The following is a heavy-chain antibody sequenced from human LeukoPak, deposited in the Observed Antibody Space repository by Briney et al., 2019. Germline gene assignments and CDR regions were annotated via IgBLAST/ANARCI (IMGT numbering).Heavy chain of an antibody. CDR3: ARGRTVFDY. Sequence: PSETLSLTCAVFGGSFSDYYWTWIRQPPGKGLEWIGEINHSGNTNYNPSLKSRVTISVDTSKNQFSLKLNSVTAADTAVYYCARGRTVFDYWGQGTLVTVSS. J-gene: IGHJ4*02. CDR1: GGSFSDYY. CDR2: INHSGNT. V-gene: IGHV4-34*01. D-gene: IGHD1-14*01.